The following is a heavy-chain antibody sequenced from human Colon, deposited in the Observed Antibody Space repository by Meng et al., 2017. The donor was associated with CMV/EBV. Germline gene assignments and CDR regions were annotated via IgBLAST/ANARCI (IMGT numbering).Heavy chain of an antibody. CDR3: AKDLLREIVPGALVLDV. Sequence: GESLRLSCAASGFNFRNYAMSWVRQAPGKGLEWVSTISGSGGTRDYADSVKGRFTMSRDNSENTVYLQMNSLRDEDTAVYFCAKDLLREIVPGALVLDVWGQGTTVTVSS. CDR1: GFNFRNYA. CDR2: ISGSGGTR. J-gene: IGHJ6*02. V-gene: IGHV3-23*01. D-gene: IGHD5-12*01.